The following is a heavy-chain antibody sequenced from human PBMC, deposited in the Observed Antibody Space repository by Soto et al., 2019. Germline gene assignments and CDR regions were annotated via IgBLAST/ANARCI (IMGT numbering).Heavy chain of an antibody. CDR3: ARDSGAGESDY. D-gene: IGHD4-17*01. CDR1: GYTFTSYG. V-gene: IGHV1-18*01. J-gene: IGHJ4*02. CDR2: ISAYNGNT. Sequence: GASVKVSCKASGYTFTSYGISWVRQAPGQGLEWMGWISAYNGNTNYAQKFQGRVTMTTDTSTSTAYMELRSLTSDDTTVYYCARDSGAGESDYWGQGTLVTVSS.